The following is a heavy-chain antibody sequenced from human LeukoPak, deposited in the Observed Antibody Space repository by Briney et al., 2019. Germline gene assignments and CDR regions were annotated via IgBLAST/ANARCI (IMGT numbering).Heavy chain of an antibody. Sequence: GGSLRLSCAASGFTFSSYGMHWVRQAPGKGLEWVAVIWYDGSNKYYADSVKGRFTISRDNPKNTLYLQMNSLRAEDTAVYYCAREPYYYGSGGGLDYWGQGTLVTVSS. CDR3: AREPYYYGSGGGLDY. V-gene: IGHV3-33*01. D-gene: IGHD3-10*01. CDR1: GFTFSSYG. CDR2: IWYDGSNK. J-gene: IGHJ4*02.